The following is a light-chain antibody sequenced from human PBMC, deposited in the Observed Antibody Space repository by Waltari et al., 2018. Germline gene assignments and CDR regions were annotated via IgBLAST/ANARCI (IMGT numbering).Light chain of an antibody. J-gene: IGLJ3*02. CDR1: SNNVGNEG. Sequence: QAGLTQPPSVSYDLTQTATLTCTGNSNNVGNEGAAWLQQHQGHPPKVLLRRTNNRPSGISERFSASRSGNTASLTIAGLQPDDEADYYCSAWDRSLSAWVFGGGTKLTVL. V-gene: IGLV10-54*04. CDR3: SAWDRSLSAWV. CDR2: RTN.